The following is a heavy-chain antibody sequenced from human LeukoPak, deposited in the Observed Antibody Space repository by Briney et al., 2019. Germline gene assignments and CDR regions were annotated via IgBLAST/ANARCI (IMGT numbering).Heavy chain of an antibody. CDR2: IYYSGST. J-gene: IGHJ4*02. V-gene: IGHV4-39*07. Sequence: SETLSLTCTVSGGSISSSSYYWGWIRQPPGKGLEWIGSIYYSGSTYYNPSLKSRVTISVDTSKNQFSLKLSSVTAADTAVYYCARNTMAVDNWGQGTLVTVSS. CDR1: GGSISSSSYY. CDR3: ARNTMAVDN. D-gene: IGHD3-10*01.